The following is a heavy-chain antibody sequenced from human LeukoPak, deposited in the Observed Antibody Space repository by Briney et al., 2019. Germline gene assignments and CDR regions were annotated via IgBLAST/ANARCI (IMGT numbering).Heavy chain of an antibody. V-gene: IGHV3-7*03. D-gene: IGHD5-12*01. Sequence: GGSLRLSCAASGFTFSSYSMNWVRQTPGKGLEWVASIKEDGSERQYVDSVKGRFSISRDNTKGSLFLQLNSLRAEDTAVYYCASGSRRFDYWGQGTLVTVSS. CDR3: ASGSRRFDY. CDR2: IKEDGSER. J-gene: IGHJ4*02. CDR1: GFTFSSYS.